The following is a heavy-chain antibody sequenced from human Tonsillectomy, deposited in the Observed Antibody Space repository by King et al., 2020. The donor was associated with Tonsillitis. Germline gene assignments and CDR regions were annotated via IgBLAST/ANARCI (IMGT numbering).Heavy chain of an antibody. J-gene: IGHJ4*02. CDR1: GGSISSFS. CDR3: ARHRSSGWGLDY. V-gene: IGHV4-59*08. CDR2: IYYSGST. D-gene: IGHD6-19*01. Sequence: QLQESGPGLVKPSETLSLTCTVSGGSISSFSWSWIRQPPGKDLEWIGCIYYSGSTNYNPSLKSRVTISVDTSKSQFSRKLSSVTAADTAVYYCARHRSSGWGLDYWGQGTLVTVSS.